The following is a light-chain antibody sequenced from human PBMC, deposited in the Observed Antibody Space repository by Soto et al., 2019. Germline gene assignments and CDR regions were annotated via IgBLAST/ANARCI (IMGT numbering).Light chain of an antibody. V-gene: IGLV2-8*01. CDR2: EDE. CDR1: SSDVGGYNY. CDR3: SSYAGSTNLV. J-gene: IGLJ2*01. Sequence: QPVLTQPPSASVSPGQSVTISCTGTSSDVGGYNYVPWYQQNPGKAPKLIIYEDEKRPSGLPDRFSGSKSGNSASLTSSGLQAEDEDDYYCSSYAGSTNLVFGGETQLTVL.